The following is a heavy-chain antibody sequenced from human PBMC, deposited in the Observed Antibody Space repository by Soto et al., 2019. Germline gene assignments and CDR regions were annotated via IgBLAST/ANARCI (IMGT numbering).Heavy chain of an antibody. J-gene: IGHJ3*01. V-gene: IGHV1-18*01. D-gene: IGHD3-22*01. Sequence: QVQLVQSGAEVKRPGASVKVSCRGSGYPFSKYGLAWVRQAPGQGREWMGWISLNNVETNYAQQLQGRVTMTTEKSTGTGYMGMRGRRSDDTAVYYGAREGFYDSSGNWFGDSGADLWGQGTMVTVSS. CDR2: ISLNNVET. CDR3: AREGFYDSSGNWFGDSGADL. CDR1: GYPFSKYG.